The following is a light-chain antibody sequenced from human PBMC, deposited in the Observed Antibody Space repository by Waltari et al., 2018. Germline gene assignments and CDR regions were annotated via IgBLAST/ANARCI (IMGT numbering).Light chain of an antibody. V-gene: IGLV10-54*04. CDR1: RNNVGNQG. Sequence: QAGLTQPPSVSKGLRQTATLTCTGSRNNVGNQGAAWLQQHQGHPPKLLTYRNSNRPSGISERFSASRSGNTASLTITGLQPEDEADYYCSAWDSSLTAWVFGGGTKLTVL. CDR2: RNS. J-gene: IGLJ3*02. CDR3: SAWDSSLTAWV.